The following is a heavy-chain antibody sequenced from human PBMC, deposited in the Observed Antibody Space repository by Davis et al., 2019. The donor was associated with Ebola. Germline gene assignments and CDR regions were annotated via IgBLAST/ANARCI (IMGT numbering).Heavy chain of an antibody. Sequence: MPSETLSLTCTVSGGSISSSSYYWGWIRQPPGKGLEWIGSIYYSGSTYYNPSLKSRVTISVDTSKNQFSLKLSSVTAADTAVYYCARQGYCTNGVCYTGWFDPWGQGTLVTVSS. D-gene: IGHD2-8*01. CDR3: ARQGYCTNGVCYTGWFDP. V-gene: IGHV4-39*01. CDR1: GGSISSSSYY. J-gene: IGHJ5*02. CDR2: IYYSGST.